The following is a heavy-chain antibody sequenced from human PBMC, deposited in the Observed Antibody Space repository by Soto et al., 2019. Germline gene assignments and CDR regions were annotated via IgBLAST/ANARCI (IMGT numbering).Heavy chain of an antibody. V-gene: IGHV3-48*02. J-gene: IGHJ4*02. CDR1: GFTFS. Sequence: EVQLVESGGGLVQPGGSLRLSCAASGFTFSSSSSSTIYYADSEKGRFTISRDNAKNSLYLQMNSLRDEDTAVYYCARAKQWLVGGFDYWGQGTLVTVSS. D-gene: IGHD6-19*01. CDR3: ARAKQWLVGGFDY. CDR2: SSSSSTI.